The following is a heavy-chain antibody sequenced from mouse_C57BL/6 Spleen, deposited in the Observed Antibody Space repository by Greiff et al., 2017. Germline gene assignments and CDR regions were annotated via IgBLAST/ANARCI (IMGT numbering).Heavy chain of an antibody. Sequence: QVQLQQPGAELVRPGSSVKLSCKASGYTFTSYWLHWVKQRPIQGLEWIGNIDPSDSETHYNQKFKDKATLTVDKSSSTAYMQLSSLTSEDSAVYYCATAQGPYSAIDYGGQGTSVTVSS. CDR3: ATAQGPYSAIDY. V-gene: IGHV1-52*01. CDR1: GYTFTSYW. CDR2: IDPSDSET. J-gene: IGHJ4*01. D-gene: IGHD3-2*02.